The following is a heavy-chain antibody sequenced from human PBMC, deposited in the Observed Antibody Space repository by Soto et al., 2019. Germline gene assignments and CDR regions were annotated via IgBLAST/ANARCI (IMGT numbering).Heavy chain of an antibody. V-gene: IGHV3-23*01. D-gene: IGHD3-10*01. CDR1: GFTFNNYA. CDR3: AKGRGGSGSLTPRVDF. J-gene: IGHJ4*02. CDR2: ISGGGDTT. Sequence: EVQLLESGGGLVQPGGSLRLSCAASGFTFNNYAMTWVRQAPGKGLEWVSAISGGGDTTSYADSVKGRFIVSRDVSKTTVYLKMSSLRAEDTALYYCAKGRGGSGSLTPRVDFWGQGTLDTVSS.